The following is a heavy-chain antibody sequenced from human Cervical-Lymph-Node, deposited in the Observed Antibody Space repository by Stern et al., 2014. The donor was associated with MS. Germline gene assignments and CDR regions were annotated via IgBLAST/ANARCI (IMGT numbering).Heavy chain of an antibody. V-gene: IGHV1-46*03. CDR2: INTNSGTT. J-gene: IGHJ5*02. Sequence: QVQLVQSGAEVKKPGASVNVSCEASGFSFTTHYMHWIRQAPGEGLEWVGMINTNSGTTSYARQFQGRVIITRDTSTSTIYMELTGLRSEDTALYFCTRVQRERRALDHFDPWGQGTLVTVSS. CDR1: GFSFTTHY. D-gene: IGHD1-1*01. CDR3: TRVQRERRALDHFDP.